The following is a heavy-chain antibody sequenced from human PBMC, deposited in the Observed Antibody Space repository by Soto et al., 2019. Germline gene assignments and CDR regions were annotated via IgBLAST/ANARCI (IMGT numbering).Heavy chain of an antibody. CDR3: TTTVVTPYYYYYGMDV. CDR2: IRSKANSYAT. Sequence: GGSLRLSCAASGFTFSGSAMHWVRQASGKGLEWVGRIRSKANSYATAYAASVKGRFTITRDDSKNTAYLQMNSLKTEDTAVYYCTTTVVTPYYYYYGMDVWGQGTTVTVSS. J-gene: IGHJ6*02. CDR1: GFTFSGSA. D-gene: IGHD4-17*01. V-gene: IGHV3-73*01.